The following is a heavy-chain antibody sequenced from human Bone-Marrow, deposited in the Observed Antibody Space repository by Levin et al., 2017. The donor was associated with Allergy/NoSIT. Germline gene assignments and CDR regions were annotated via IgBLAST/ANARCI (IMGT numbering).Heavy chain of an antibody. Sequence: SETLSLTCTVSGGSISSYYWSWIRQPPGKGLEWIGYIYYSGSTNYNPSLKSRVTISVDTSKNQFSLKLSSVTAADTAVYYCAGTVADNGGSSSLDYWGQGTLVTVSS. D-gene: IGHD6-13*01. V-gene: IGHV4-59*01. J-gene: IGHJ4*02. CDR2: IYYSGST. CDR3: AGTVADNGGSSSLDY. CDR1: GGSISSYY.